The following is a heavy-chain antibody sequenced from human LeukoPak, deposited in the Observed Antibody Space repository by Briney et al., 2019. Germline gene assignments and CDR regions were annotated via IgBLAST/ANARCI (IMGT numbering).Heavy chain of an antibody. CDR3: AKEDEVGATEFDP. D-gene: IGHD1-26*01. V-gene: IGHV3-43*01. J-gene: IGHJ5*02. CDR2: ISWDGGST. Sequence: GGSLRLSCAASGFTVSTNYMSWVRQAPGKGLEWVSLISWDGGSTYYADSVKGRFTISRDNSKNSLYLQMNSLRTEDTALYYCAKEDEVGATEFDPWGQGTLVTVSS. CDR1: GFTVSTNY.